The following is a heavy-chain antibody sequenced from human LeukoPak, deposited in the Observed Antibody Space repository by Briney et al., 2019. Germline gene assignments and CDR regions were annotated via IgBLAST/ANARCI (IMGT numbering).Heavy chain of an antibody. Sequence: GGSLRLSCAAPGFTFSSYAMSWVRQAPGKGLEWVSAISGSGGSTYYADSVKGRFTISRDNSKNTLYLQMNSLRAEDTAVYYCAKDEATYYYDSSGYYQPAFDYWGQGTLVTVSS. V-gene: IGHV3-23*01. CDR1: GFTFSSYA. D-gene: IGHD3-22*01. CDR3: AKDEATYYYDSSGYYQPAFDY. J-gene: IGHJ4*02. CDR2: ISGSGGST.